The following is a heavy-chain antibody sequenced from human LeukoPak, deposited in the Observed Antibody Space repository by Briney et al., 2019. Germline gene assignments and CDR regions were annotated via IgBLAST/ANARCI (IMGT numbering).Heavy chain of an antibody. J-gene: IGHJ4*02. D-gene: IGHD6-19*01. CDR2: IYYSGST. CDR1: GGSISGSSYY. CDR3: ARTSSGWYHY. Sequence: SETLSLTCTVSGGSISGSSYYWGWIRQPPGKGLEWIGSIYYSGSTYYNPSLKSRVTISVDTSKNQFSLKLSSVTAADTAVYYCARTSSGWYHYWGQGTLVTVSS. V-gene: IGHV4-39*01.